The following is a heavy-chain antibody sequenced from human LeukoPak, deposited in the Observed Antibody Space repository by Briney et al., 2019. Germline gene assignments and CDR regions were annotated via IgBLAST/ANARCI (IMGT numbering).Heavy chain of an antibody. V-gene: IGHV4-34*01. CDR1: GGSLSFYY. Sequence: SETLSLTCGVSGGSLSFYYWSWIRQSPGKGLEWIAEISQNGDSNYNMSLKGRVTISLDKSKNQVSLKLNSVTAADTAVYYCARVSSKATVRGLITKKNYYYYYMDVWGKGTTVTISS. CDR2: ISQNGDS. D-gene: IGHD3-10*01. J-gene: IGHJ6*03. CDR3: ARVSSKATVRGLITKKNYYYYYMDV.